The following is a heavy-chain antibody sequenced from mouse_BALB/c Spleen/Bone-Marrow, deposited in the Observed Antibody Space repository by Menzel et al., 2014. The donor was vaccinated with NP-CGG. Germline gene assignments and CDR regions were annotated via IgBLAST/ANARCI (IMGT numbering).Heavy chain of an antibody. D-gene: IGHD2-12*01. CDR3: ARDRNNDIHWYLDV. CDR2: IRNKAKGYTT. Sequence: EVKLEESGGGLVQPGGSLRLSCATSGFTFSDYYMSWVRQPPGKALEWLGFIRNKAKGYTTEYIPSVKGRFTISRDNSQSMPYLQMNTLRAEDSATYYCARDRNNDIHWYLDVWGAGTTVTVSS. CDR1: GFTFSDYY. J-gene: IGHJ1*01. V-gene: IGHV7-3*02.